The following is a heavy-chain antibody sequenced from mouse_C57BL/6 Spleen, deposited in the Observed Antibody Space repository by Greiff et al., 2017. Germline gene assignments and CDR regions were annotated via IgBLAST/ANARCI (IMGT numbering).Heavy chain of an antibody. CDR2: ISYGGSN. J-gene: IGHJ3*01. Sequence: EVTLQESGPGLVKPSQSLSLTCSVTGYSITSGYYWNCIRQFPGNKREWLGYISYGGSNNYNPSLQNRTSITRDTSKNQFFLKLNSVTTEDTATYAGAREDYYGSSPVWFAYWGQGTLVTVSA. CDR3: AREDYYGSSPVWFAY. V-gene: IGHV3-6*01. D-gene: IGHD1-1*01. CDR1: GYSITSGYY.